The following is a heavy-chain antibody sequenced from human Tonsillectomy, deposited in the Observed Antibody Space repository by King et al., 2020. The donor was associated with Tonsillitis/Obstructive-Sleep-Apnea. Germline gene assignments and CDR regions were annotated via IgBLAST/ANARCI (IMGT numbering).Heavy chain of an antibody. D-gene: IGHD1-26*01. Sequence: PLQESGPGLVKPSETLSLTCTVSGGSISTSDYYWGWIRQSPGKGLEWIGNIYYVGTTYYNPSLKSRVTISIDTSKNQFSLRLSSVTAADTAVYYCARRVGATTGVDSWGQGTLVPVSS. J-gene: IGHJ4*02. CDR3: ARRVGATTGVDS. V-gene: IGHV4-39*01. CDR1: GGSISTSDYY. CDR2: IYYVGTT.